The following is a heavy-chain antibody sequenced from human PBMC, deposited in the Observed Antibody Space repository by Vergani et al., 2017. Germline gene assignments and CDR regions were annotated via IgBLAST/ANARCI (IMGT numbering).Heavy chain of an antibody. CDR2: IYTSGST. D-gene: IGHD1-26*01. V-gene: IGHV4-61*02. Sequence: QLQLQESGPGLVKPSETLSLTCTVSGGSISSSSYYWSWIRQPAGKGLEWIGRIYTSGSTNYNPSLKSRVTISVDTSKNQFSLKLSSVTAADTAVYYCARARGWELLFLDYWGQGTLVTVSS. J-gene: IGHJ4*02. CDR1: GGSISSSSYY. CDR3: ARARGWELLFLDY.